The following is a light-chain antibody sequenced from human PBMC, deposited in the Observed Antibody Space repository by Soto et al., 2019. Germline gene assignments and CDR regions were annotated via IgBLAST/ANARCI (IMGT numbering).Light chain of an antibody. CDR2: DVS. V-gene: IGLV2-11*01. J-gene: IGLJ2*01. Sequence: QSVLTQPRSVSGSPGQSVTISCTGTSSDVGGYNYVSWYQQHPGKAPKLMIYDVSKRPSGVPDRFSGSKSGNTASLTISGLQAEDEADYYCCPYAGSYTSVFGGGTKVTVL. CDR3: CPYAGSYTSV. CDR1: SSDVGGYNY.